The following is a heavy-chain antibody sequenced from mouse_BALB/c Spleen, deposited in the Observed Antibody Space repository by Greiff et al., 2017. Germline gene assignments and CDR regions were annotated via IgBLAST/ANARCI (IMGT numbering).Heavy chain of an antibody. CDR3: ARSYDDGAY. V-gene: IGHV14-3*02. CDR1: GFNIKDTY. D-gene: IGHD2-4*01. CDR2: IDPANGNT. Sequence: VQLKESGAELVKPGASVKLSCTASGFNIKDTYMHWVKQRPEQGLEWIGRIDPANGNTKYDPKFQGKATITADTSSNTAYLQLSSLTSEDTAVYYCARSYDDGAYWGQGTLVTVSA. J-gene: IGHJ3*01.